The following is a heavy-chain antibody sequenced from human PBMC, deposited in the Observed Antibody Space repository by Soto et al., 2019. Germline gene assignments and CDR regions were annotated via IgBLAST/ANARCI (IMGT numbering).Heavy chain of an antibody. CDR3: AKYGSGGRHLVVDY. CDR2: IYYSGST. V-gene: IGHV4-31*03. D-gene: IGHD3-10*01. J-gene: IGHJ4*02. Sequence: QVQLQESGPGLVKPSQTLSLTCTVSGGSISSSNYYWSWIRQHPGKGLEWIGYIYYSGSTYYNPSHKSRVTISVDTSKNQFSLKLSSVTAADTAVYYCAKYGSGGRHLVVDYWGQGTLVTVSS. CDR1: GGSISSSNYY.